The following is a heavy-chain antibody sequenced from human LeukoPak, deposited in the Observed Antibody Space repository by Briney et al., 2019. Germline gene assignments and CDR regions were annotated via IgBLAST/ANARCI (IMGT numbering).Heavy chain of an antibody. D-gene: IGHD5-18*01. CDR1: GYTFTSYY. Sequence: ASVKVSCKASGYTFTSYYMHWVRQAPGQGLEWMGIINPSGGSTSYAQKFQGRVTMTRDTSTSTVYMELSSLRSEDTAVYYCESAFRDTAIPFDYWGQGTLVTVSS. CDR2: INPSGGST. CDR3: ESAFRDTAIPFDY. J-gene: IGHJ4*02. V-gene: IGHV1-46*01.